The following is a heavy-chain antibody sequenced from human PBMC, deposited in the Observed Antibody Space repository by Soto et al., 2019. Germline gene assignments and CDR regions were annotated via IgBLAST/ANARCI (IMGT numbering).Heavy chain of an antibody. CDR2: IDGVGTGT. Sequence: EVQLVQSGGGSVQPGGSLRLSCAASGFTFTNYWMHWVRQVPGKGLVWVSRIDGVGTGTSYSDSVRGRFTISRDNAENMVYLQMNSLRAEDTAGDYCTTVFDYWGQGTLVTVSS. CDR1: GFTFTNYW. CDR3: TTVFDY. V-gene: IGHV3-74*01. J-gene: IGHJ4*02.